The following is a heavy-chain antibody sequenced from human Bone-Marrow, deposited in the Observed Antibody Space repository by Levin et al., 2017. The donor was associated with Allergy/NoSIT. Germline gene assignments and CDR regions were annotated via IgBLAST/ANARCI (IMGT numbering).Heavy chain of an antibody. D-gene: IGHD4-17*01. CDR1: GGSFSAYH. CDR2: IYRGSA. V-gene: IGHV4-34*01. Sequence: GSLRLSCAVYGGSFSAYHWSWIRQPPGKGLEWVGHIYRGSATYKSSLKSRVHISVETSKSQFSLKLNSVTAADTAIYFCARGTYGDYRFDYWGQGTQVTVSS. J-gene: IGHJ4*02. CDR3: ARGTYGDYRFDY.